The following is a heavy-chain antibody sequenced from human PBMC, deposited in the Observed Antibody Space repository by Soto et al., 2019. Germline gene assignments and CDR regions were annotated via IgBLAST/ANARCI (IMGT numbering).Heavy chain of an antibody. CDR3: ARAYCSGGSCYETFDY. CDR2: INPNSGNT. D-gene: IGHD2-15*01. J-gene: IGHJ4*02. CDR1: GYTFTSYG. Sequence: ASVKVSCKASGYTFTSYGINWVRQATGQGLERMGWINPNSGNTSYAQKLQGRVTMTTNTSISTAYIELSSLRSENTAVYYCARAYCSGGSCYETFDYWGQGTLVTVSS. V-gene: IGHV1-8*02.